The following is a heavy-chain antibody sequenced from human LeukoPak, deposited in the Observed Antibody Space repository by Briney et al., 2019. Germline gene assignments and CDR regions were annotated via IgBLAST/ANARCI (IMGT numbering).Heavy chain of an antibody. CDR1: GYSFTSYW. D-gene: IGHD5-18*01. J-gene: IGHJ4*02. V-gene: IGHV5-51*01. CDR2: IYPGDSDT. Sequence: GASLQISCKGSGYSFTSYWIGWVRQVPGKGLEWMGLIYPGDSDTTTSPSFQGQVTISADRSISTAYLQWSSLKASDTAMYYCARGYNYGSVTFDYWDQGTLVTVSS. CDR3: ARGYNYGSVTFDY.